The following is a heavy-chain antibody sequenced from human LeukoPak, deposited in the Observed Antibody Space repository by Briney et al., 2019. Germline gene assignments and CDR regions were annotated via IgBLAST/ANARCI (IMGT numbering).Heavy chain of an antibody. Sequence: PSETLSLTCTVSGGSISSYYWSWIRQPPGKGLEWIGYIYYSGSTNYNPSLKSRVTISVDTSKNQFSLKLSPVTAADTAVYYCARGATYYDILTGPWGQGTLVTVSS. CDR3: ARGATYYDILTGP. J-gene: IGHJ4*02. CDR2: IYYSGST. D-gene: IGHD3-9*01. CDR1: GGSISSYY. V-gene: IGHV4-59*01.